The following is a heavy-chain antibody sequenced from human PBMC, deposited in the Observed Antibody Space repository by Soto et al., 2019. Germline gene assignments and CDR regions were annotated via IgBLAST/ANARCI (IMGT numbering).Heavy chain of an antibody. J-gene: IGHJ6*03. CDR2: ISWNSGSI. Sequence: GGSLRLSCAASGFTFDDYAMHWVRQAPGKGLEWVSGISWNSGSIGYADSVKGRFTISRDNAKNSLYLQMNSLRAEDTALYYCAKAVQHNRIYYYMDVWGKGTTVTVSS. CDR1: GFTFDDYA. CDR3: AKAVQHNRIYYYMDV. V-gene: IGHV3-9*01. D-gene: IGHD2-21*01.